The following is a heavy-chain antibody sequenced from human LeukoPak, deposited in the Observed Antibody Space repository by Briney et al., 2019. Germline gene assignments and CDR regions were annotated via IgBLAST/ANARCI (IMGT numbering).Heavy chain of an antibody. V-gene: IGHV1-69*05. CDR2: IFPIFGTA. Sequence: SVKVSCKASGGTYSSYAISWVRQAPGQGLEWRGGIFPIFGTANYAEKLRGRVTITTDESTSTAYMELSSLRSEDTAVYYCASIGQFDWLLSMGYFDYWGQGTLVTVSS. J-gene: IGHJ4*02. CDR3: ASIGQFDWLLSMGYFDY. D-gene: IGHD3-9*01. CDR1: GGTYSSYA.